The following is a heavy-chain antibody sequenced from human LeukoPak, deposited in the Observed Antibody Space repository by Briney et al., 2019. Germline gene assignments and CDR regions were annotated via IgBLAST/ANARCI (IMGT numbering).Heavy chain of an antibody. CDR1: GGSISSYY. Sequence: SETLSLTCTVSGGSISSYYWSWIRQPPGEGLEWIGYIYYSGSTNYNPSLKSRVTISVDTSKNQFSLKLSSVTAADTAVYYCARASAMYSSSSFDYWGQGTLVTVSS. CDR2: IYYSGST. CDR3: ARASAMYSSSSFDY. J-gene: IGHJ4*02. V-gene: IGHV4-59*01. D-gene: IGHD6-6*01.